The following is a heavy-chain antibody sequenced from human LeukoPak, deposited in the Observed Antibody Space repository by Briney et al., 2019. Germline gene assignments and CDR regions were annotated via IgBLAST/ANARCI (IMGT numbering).Heavy chain of an antibody. Sequence: GASVKVPCKASGYTFTSYAMNWVRQAPGQGLEWMGWINPNNGGTNYAQKFQGRVTMTRDTPINTAYMELSRLTSDDTAVYYCASGPSDLGSSSQYWGQGSLVTVSS. CDR3: ASGPSDLGSSSQY. J-gene: IGHJ4*02. CDR1: GYTFTSYA. D-gene: IGHD6-6*01. CDR2: INPNNGGT. V-gene: IGHV1-2*02.